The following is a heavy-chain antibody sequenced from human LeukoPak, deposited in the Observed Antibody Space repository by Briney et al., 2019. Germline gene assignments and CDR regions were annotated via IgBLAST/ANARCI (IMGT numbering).Heavy chain of an antibody. CDR1: GFTFSNYA. J-gene: IGHJ4*02. V-gene: IGHV3-23*01. CDR2: ISGSGGST. CDR3: APHGPHLDY. Sequence: GGSLRLSCEASGFTFSNYAMSWVRQAPGKGLEWVSAISGSGGSTYYADSVKGRFTISRDNSKNTLYLQMNSLRAEDMAVYYCAPHGPHLDYWGQGTLVTVSS.